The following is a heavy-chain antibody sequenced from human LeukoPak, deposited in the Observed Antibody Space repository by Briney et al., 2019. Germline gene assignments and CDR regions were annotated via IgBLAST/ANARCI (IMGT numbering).Heavy chain of an antibody. CDR3: ARDNYYDSSGYHPSFDY. V-gene: IGHV4-4*07. D-gene: IGHD3-22*01. Sequence: SETLSLTCTVSGGSISSYYWSWIRQPAGKGLEWIGRIYASGIYTSGSTNYNPSLKSRVTMSVDTSKNQFSLKLSSVTAADTAVYYCARDNYYDSSGYHPSFDYWGQGTLVTVSS. J-gene: IGHJ4*02. CDR1: GGSISSYY. CDR2: IYASGIYTSGST.